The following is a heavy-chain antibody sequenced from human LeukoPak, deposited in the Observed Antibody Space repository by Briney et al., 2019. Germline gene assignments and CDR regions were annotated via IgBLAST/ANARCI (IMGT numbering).Heavy chain of an antibody. J-gene: IGHJ6*02. D-gene: IGHD1-26*01. Sequence: SETLSLTCTGSGGSISSYYWSWIRQPPGKGLEWIGYIYYSGGTNYNPSLKSRVTISVDTSKNQFSLKLSSVTAADTAVYYCARALGSYYGMDVWGQGTTVTVSS. V-gene: IGHV4-59*01. CDR1: GGSISSYY. CDR3: ARALGSYYGMDV. CDR2: IYYSGGT.